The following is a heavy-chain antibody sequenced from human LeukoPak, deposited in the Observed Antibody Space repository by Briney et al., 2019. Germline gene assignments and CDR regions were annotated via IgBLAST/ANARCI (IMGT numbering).Heavy chain of an antibody. Sequence: ASLKVSCKASGYTFTGYYMHWVRQAPGQGLEWMGWINPNSGGTNYAQKFQGRVTMTRDTSISTAYMELSRLRSDDTAVYYCARRYCSSTSCYVDYWGQGTLVTVSS. CDR2: INPNSGGT. V-gene: IGHV1-2*02. D-gene: IGHD2-2*01. CDR3: ARRYCSSTSCYVDY. J-gene: IGHJ4*02. CDR1: GYTFTGYY.